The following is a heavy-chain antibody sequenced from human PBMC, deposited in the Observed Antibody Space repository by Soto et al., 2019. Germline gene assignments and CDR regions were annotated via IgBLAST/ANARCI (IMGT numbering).Heavy chain of an antibody. D-gene: IGHD6-13*01. Sequence: GASVKVSCKASGYTFTGYYMHWVRQAPGRGLEWMGWINPNSGGTNYAQKFQGWVTMTRDTSISTAYMELSRLRSDDTAVYYCARDRAPCSSSWIGYWGQGTLVTVSS. CDR3: ARDRAPCSSSWIGY. CDR1: GYTFTGYY. CDR2: INPNSGGT. J-gene: IGHJ4*02. V-gene: IGHV1-2*04.